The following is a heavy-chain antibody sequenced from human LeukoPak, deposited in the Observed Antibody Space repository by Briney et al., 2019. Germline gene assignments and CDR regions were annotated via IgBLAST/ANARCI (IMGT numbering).Heavy chain of an antibody. D-gene: IGHD3-16*01. CDR3: ARDFWGISRQSVGQHVEVDY. Sequence: PSETLSLTSAVSGSSISTTNWWSWVRQPPEKGLEWIGVIYHSGSTNNNPSLKSRVTISVDTSKNQFSLKLSSVTAADTAVYYCARDFWGISRQSVGQHVEVDYWGQGTLVTVSS. CDR1: GSSISTTNW. V-gene: IGHV4-4*02. CDR2: IYHSGST. J-gene: IGHJ4*02.